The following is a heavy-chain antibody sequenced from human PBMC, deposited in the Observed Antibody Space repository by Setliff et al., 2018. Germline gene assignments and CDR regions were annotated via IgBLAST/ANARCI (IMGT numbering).Heavy chain of an antibody. V-gene: IGHV4-31*03. J-gene: IGHJ2*01. CDR3: ARGTKTMVINYWYFDV. CDR1: GGSISSGGYY. D-gene: IGHD4-17*01. CDR2: IYYSGST. Sequence: PSETLSLTCTVSGGSISSGGYYWSWIRQHPGKGLEWIGYIYYSGSTYYNPSLKSRVTISVDTSKNQFSLKLSSVTAADTAVYYCARGTKTMVINYWYFDVWGRGTPVTVSS.